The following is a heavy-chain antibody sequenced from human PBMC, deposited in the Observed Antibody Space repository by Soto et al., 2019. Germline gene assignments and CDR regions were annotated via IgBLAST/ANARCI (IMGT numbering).Heavy chain of an antibody. CDR2: ISASGGNI. CDR1: GFIFSDYA. CDR3: AKVAGGLGYFDL. Sequence: EVQLLESGGGLARHGGSLRLSCVASGFIFSDYAMTWIRQAPGKGLEWVATISASGGNIEYTDSLKGRFTISRDNSKKTVYLQINGLTADDTAVHYCAKVAGGLGYFDLWGRGTLVTVSS. J-gene: IGHJ2*01. D-gene: IGHD3-16*01. V-gene: IGHV3-23*01.